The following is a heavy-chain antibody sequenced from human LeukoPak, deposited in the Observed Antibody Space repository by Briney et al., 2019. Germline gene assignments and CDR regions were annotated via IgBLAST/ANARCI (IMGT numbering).Heavy chain of an antibody. Sequence: SETLSLTCTVSGGSISSYYWSWIRQPPGKGLEWIGYIYYSGSTNYNPSLKSRVTISVDTSKNQFSLKLSSVTAADTAVYYCARDRRNTPTYGWFDPWGQGTLVTVSS. J-gene: IGHJ5*02. D-gene: IGHD3-10*01. CDR1: GGSISSYY. CDR2: IYYSGST. CDR3: ARDRRNTPTYGWFDP. V-gene: IGHV4-59*01.